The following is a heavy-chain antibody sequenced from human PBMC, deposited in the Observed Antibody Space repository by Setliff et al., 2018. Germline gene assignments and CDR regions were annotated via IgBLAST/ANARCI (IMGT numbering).Heavy chain of an antibody. V-gene: IGHV4-59*01. Sequence: SETLSLTCTVSGGPFSGASIWSWIRQPPGKGLEFIGYVYHSGTAKYSPSLRSRLTISVDTSKNQFSLKLRSVTAADTAVYYCARGGTFRYFDFWGQGAPVTVSS. CDR3: ARGGTFRYFDF. D-gene: IGHD5-12*01. CDR1: GGPFSGAS. J-gene: IGHJ4*02. CDR2: VYHSGTA.